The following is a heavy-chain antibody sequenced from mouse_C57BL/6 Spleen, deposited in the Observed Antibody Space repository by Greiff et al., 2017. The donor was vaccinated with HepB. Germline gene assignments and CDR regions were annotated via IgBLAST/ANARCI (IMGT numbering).Heavy chain of an antibody. CDR3: ASQSAAY. CDR1: GYSFTGYY. Sequence: VQLQQSGPELVKPGASVKISCKASGYSFTGYYMNWVKQSPEKSLEWIGEINPSTGGTTYNQKFKAKATLTVDKSSSTAYMQRKSLTSEDSAVYYCASQSAAYWGQGTLVTVSA. J-gene: IGHJ3*01. V-gene: IGHV1-42*01. CDR2: INPSTGGT.